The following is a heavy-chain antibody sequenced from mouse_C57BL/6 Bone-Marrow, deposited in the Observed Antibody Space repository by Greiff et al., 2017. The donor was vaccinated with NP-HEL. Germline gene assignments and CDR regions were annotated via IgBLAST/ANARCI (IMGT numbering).Heavy chain of an antibody. Sequence: EVKLVESGPGLVKPSQSLSLTCSVTGYSITSGYYWNWIRRFPGNKLEWVGSISYDGSNNYSPSLKNRISTPRDTSKNQFFLKLNSVTAEDTATYYCARAYGNYLDYWGQGTTLTVSS. D-gene: IGHD2-10*02. CDR1: GYSITSGYY. CDR2: ISYDGSN. CDR3: ARAYGNYLDY. J-gene: IGHJ2*01. V-gene: IGHV3-6*01.